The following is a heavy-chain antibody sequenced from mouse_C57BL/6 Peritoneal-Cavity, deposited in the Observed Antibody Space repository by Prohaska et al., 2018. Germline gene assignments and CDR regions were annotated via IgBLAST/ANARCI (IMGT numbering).Heavy chain of an antibody. D-gene: IGHD2-1*01. CDR1: GYTFTSYW. J-gene: IGHJ4*01. CDR3: ACNYDARDY. CDR2: IYPSDSET. V-gene: IGHV1-61*01. Sequence: QVQLQQPGAELLRPGSSVKLSCKASGYTFTSYWMDWVKQRSGQGLEWIGNIYPSDSETHYNQKFKDKATLTVDKSSSTAYMQLSSLISEDSAVYYCACNYDARDYWGQGTSVTVSS.